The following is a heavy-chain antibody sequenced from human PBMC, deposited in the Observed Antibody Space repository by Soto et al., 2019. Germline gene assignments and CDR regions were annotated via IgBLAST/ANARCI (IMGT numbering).Heavy chain of an antibody. CDR1: GFSLTTSGVG. D-gene: IGHD3-10*01. J-gene: IGHJ5*02. CDR3: AHIPSYYQYDWFDP. V-gene: IGHV2-5*02. CDR2: IYWDDDK. Sequence: TLVNPTQTLTLTCTFSGFSLTTSGVGVGWIRQPPGKALECLALIYWDDDKRYSPSLQSRLSITKDTSKNQVVLTMTNMDPVDTATYYCAHIPSYYQYDWFDPWGQGTLVTVSS.